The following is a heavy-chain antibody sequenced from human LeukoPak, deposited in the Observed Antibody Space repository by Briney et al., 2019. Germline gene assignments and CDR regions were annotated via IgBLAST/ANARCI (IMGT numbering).Heavy chain of an antibody. CDR3: ASPSSELPDY. Sequence: PGGSLRLSCAASGFTVNSNYVSWVRQVPGKGLEWLSVLYSDGNTYYADSVKGRFTVSRDDPKNTLYLQMNSLRAEDTAVYYCASPSSELPDYWGQGTLVTVSS. J-gene: IGHJ4*02. CDR1: GFTVNSNY. D-gene: IGHD1-26*01. V-gene: IGHV3-53*01. CDR2: LYSDGNT.